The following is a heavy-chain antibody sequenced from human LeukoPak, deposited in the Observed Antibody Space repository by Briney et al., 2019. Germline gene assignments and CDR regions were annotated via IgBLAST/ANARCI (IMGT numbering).Heavy chain of an antibody. CDR2: IIPILGIA. CDR3: AREGYSSSWYAKNGFDP. J-gene: IGHJ5*02. V-gene: IGHV1-69*04. CDR1: GGTFSSYA. Sequence: SVTVSCKASGGTFSSYAISWVRQAPGQGLEWMGRIIPILGIANYAQKFQGRVTITADKSTSTAYMELSSLRSEGTAVYYCAREGYSSSWYAKNGFDPWGQGTLVTVSS. D-gene: IGHD6-13*01.